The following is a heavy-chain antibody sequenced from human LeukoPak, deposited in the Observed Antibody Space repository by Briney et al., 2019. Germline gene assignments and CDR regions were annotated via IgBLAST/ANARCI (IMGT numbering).Heavy chain of an antibody. Sequence: GGSLRLSCAASGFTVNNAWMSWVGQAPGRGRDWVGSIKSKTDGGTTDYAAPVKGRFTSSRDNAKNSLYLQTDSLRAEDTAVYYCARGAGYDMLTGYYVLDYWGQGTLVTVSS. CDR1: GFTVNNAW. D-gene: IGHD3-9*01. J-gene: IGHJ4*02. V-gene: IGHV3-15*01. CDR3: ARGAGYDMLTGYYVLDY. CDR2: IKSKTDGGTT.